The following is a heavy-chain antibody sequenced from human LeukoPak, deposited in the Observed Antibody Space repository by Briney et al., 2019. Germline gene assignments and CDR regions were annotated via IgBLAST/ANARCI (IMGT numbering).Heavy chain of an antibody. CDR1: GYTFTSYG. D-gene: IGHD3-3*01. CDR2: ISAYNGNT. V-gene: IGHV1-18*01. J-gene: IGHJ5*02. CDR3: ARVPTYYDFWSGYLHWFDP. Sequence: ASVKVSCRASGYTFTSYGIRWVRQAPGQGLEWMGWISAYNGNTNYAQKLQGRVTMTTDTSTSTAYMELRSLRSDDTAVYYCARVPTYYDFWSGYLHWFDPWGQGTLVTVSS.